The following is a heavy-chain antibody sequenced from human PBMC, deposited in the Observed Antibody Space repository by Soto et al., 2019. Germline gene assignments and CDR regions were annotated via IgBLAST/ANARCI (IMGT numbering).Heavy chain of an antibody. V-gene: IGHV4-30-2*01. CDR3: ARAPPGPAPRWGV. J-gene: IGHJ6*02. D-gene: IGHD3-16*01. CDR1: GGSISSGGYS. CDR2: IYPTGKT. Sequence: SETLSLTCTVSGGSISSGGYSWSWIRQTPGKGLEWIGYIYPTGKTYYNPSLKNRATLSIDTSQNQFSLQLTSATAADTAVYYCARAPPGPAPRWGVWGHGTTVTVSS.